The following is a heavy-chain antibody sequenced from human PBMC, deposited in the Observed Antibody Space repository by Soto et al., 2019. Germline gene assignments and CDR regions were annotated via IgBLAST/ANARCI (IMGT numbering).Heavy chain of an antibody. CDR2: INHSGTT. CDR3: ARGRDTSGFYRDYFDS. J-gene: IGHJ4*02. V-gene: IGHV4-34*01. CDR1: GGSFSGFY. Sequence: QVPLQQWGAGLLKPSETLSLTCAVNGGSFSGFYWTWIRQPPGKGLEWIGEINHSGTTNYNPSLXSXVXTXXDTYKNQFSLKLSSVTAADTAIYYCARGRDTSGFYRDYFDSWGQGTLVTVSS. D-gene: IGHD3-22*01.